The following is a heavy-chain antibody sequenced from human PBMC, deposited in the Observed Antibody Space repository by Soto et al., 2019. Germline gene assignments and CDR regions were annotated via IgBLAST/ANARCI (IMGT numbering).Heavy chain of an antibody. J-gene: IGHJ4*02. CDR2: MSGSGSGT. Sequence: GGSLRLSCAASGFTFSSYVMSWVRQAPGKGLEWVSGMSGSGSGTYYADSVKGRFTISGDNSKNTLYLQMNRLRAEDTALYYGARTTRYDILTGPFDYWGQGTLVTVSS. CDR1: GFTFSSYV. V-gene: IGHV3-23*01. CDR3: ARTTRYDILTGPFDY. D-gene: IGHD3-9*01.